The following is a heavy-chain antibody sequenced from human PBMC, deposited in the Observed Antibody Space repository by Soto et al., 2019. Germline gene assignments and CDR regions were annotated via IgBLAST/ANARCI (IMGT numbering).Heavy chain of an antibody. V-gene: IGHV3-23*01. J-gene: IGHJ6*02. CDR2: ISGSGRTI. CDR3: AKVGPSYYYGMDV. D-gene: IGHD1-26*01. Sequence: GGSLRLSCAASGLDFSSEVMCWVRQAPGKGLEWVSSISGSGRTIYHADSMRGRFAISRDNSKNSLYLQLNNLRVDDTAVYYCAKVGPSYYYGMDVWGQGATVTVSS. CDR1: GLDFSSEV.